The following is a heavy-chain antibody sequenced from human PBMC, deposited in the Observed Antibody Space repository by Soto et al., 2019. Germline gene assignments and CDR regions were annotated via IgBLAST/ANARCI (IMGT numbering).Heavy chain of an antibody. CDR2: IKSNTDGGAP. CDR1: GFPFNNAW. J-gene: IGHJ4*02. Sequence: EVQLVESGGGLVKPGGSLRLSCAASGFPFNNAWMKWVRQAPGKGLEWVGRIKSNTDGGAPDYAAAVKGRFTISRDDSKVTLNLHMTSLKTEDTAVYYCATAPPKKPSLEWLLGDVDKTAADALDSWGQGTLVTVSS. CDR3: ATAPPKKPSLEWLLGDVDKTAADALDS. V-gene: IGHV3-15*07. D-gene: IGHD3-3*02.